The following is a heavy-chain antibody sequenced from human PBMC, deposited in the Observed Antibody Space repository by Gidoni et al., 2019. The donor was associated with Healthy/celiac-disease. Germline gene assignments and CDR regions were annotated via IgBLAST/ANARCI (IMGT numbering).Heavy chain of an antibody. CDR2: IIPILGIA. J-gene: IGHJ5*02. V-gene: IGHV1-69*08. D-gene: IGHD3-22*01. CDR3: ARDQYYDSSGYSWFDP. Sequence: QVQLVQSGAEVKKPGSSVKVSCKASGGTFSSYTISWVRQAPGQGLEWMGRIIPILGIANYAQKFQGRVTITADKSTSTAYMELSSLRSEDTAVYYCARDQYYDSSGYSWFDPWGQGTLVTVSS. CDR1: GGTFSSYT.